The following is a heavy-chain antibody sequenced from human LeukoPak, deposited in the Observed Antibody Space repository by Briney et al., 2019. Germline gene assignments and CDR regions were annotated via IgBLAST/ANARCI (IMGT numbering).Heavy chain of an antibody. D-gene: IGHD6-19*01. CDR2: IYYSGST. Sequence: PSETLSLTCTVSGGSISSYYWSWIRQPPGKGLEWIGYIYYSGSTNYNPSLESRVTISVDTSKNQFSLKLGSVTAADTAVYYCARDRSGGWYAYFDYWGQGTLVTVSS. CDR1: GGSISSYY. V-gene: IGHV4-59*01. CDR3: ARDRSGGWYAYFDY. J-gene: IGHJ4*02.